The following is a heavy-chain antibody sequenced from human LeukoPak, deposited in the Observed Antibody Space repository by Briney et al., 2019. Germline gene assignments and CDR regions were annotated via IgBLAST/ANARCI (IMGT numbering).Heavy chain of an antibody. D-gene: IGHD2-2*01. CDR3: AGPLYCSSTSCYVFDY. CDR1: GGSVSGYY. J-gene: IGHJ4*02. CDR2: VYYSGST. V-gene: IGHV4-59*02. Sequence: PSETLSLTCVVSGGSVSGYYWGWIRQPPGRGLEWIGYVYYSGSTNYNPSLKSRVTISVDTSKNQFSLKLSSVTAADTAVYYCAGPLYCSSTSCYVFDYWGQGTLVTVSS.